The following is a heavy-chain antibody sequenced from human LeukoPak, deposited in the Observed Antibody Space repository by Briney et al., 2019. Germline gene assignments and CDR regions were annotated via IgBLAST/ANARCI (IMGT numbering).Heavy chain of an antibody. CDR2: ISYDGSNK. D-gene: IGHD1-26*01. CDR3: AKVRGRSGSQVFDI. J-gene: IGHJ3*02. CDR1: GFTFSSYG. Sequence: GRSLRLSCAASGFTFSSYGMHWVRQAPGKGLEWVAVISYDGSNKYYADSVKGRFTISRDNSKNTLYLQMNSLRAEDTAVYYCAKVRGRSGSQVFDIWGQGTMVTVSS. V-gene: IGHV3-30*18.